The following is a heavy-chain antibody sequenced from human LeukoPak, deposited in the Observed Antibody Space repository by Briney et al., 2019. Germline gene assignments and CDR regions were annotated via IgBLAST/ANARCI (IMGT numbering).Heavy chain of an antibody. CDR3: ARSGYHSDTDY. CDR1: GYSISSGYY. J-gene: IGHJ4*02. Sequence: SETLSLTCTVSGYSISSGYYWGWIRQPPGKGLEWIGSIYHSGSTYYNPSLKSRVTISVDTSKNQFSLKLSSVTAADTAVYYCARSGYHSDTDYWGQGTLVTVSS. D-gene: IGHD5-12*01. CDR2: IYHSGST. V-gene: IGHV4-38-2*02.